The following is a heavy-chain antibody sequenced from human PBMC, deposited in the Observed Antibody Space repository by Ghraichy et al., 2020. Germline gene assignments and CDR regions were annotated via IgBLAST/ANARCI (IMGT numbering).Heavy chain of an antibody. J-gene: IGHJ4*02. D-gene: IGHD4-23*01. Sequence: GSLRLSCAVSGLTFSSYGMHWVRQAPGKGLEWVAVISYDGSNKYYADSVKGRFAISRDNSKNTLYLQMNSLRAEDTAVYYCAKDFYGGNSGGFEYWGQGTLVTVSS. CDR3: AKDFYGGNSGGFEY. CDR1: GLTFSSYG. V-gene: IGHV3-30*18. CDR2: ISYDGSNK.